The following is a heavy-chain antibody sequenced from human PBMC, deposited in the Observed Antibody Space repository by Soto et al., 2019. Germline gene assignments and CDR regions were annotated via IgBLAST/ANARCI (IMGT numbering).Heavy chain of an antibody. CDR2: ISNSGTTV. V-gene: IGHV3-11*01. CDR3: ARDTLPTDFGVGWDV. CDR1: NFIFSDYY. J-gene: IGHJ6*02. Sequence: QVQLVESGGGLVKPGGSLRLSCAASNFIFSDYYLSWIRQAPGKGLEWVSYISNSGTTVYYADSVKGRFTISRDNAKKSLYLQMTSLRAEDTAVYYCARDTLPTDFGVGWDVWGQGTTVTVS. D-gene: IGHD4-17*01.